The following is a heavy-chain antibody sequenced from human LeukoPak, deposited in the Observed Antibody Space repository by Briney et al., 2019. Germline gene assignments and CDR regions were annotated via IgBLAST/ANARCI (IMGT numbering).Heavy chain of an antibody. Sequence: ASVKVSCKASGYTFTSYYMHWVRQAPGQGLEWMGIINPSGGSTSYAQKFQGRVTMTRDTSTSTVYMELTSLRSEDTAVYYCARAFDQDLWYSEIDYWGQGTLVTVSS. V-gene: IGHV1-46*01. J-gene: IGHJ4*02. CDR1: GYTFTSYY. CDR2: INPSGGST. CDR3: ARAFDQDLWYSEIDY. D-gene: IGHD6-13*01.